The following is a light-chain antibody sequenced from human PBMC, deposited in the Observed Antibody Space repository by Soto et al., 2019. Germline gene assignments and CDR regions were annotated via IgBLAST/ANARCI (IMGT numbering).Light chain of an antibody. V-gene: IGKV3-11*01. Sequence: EVVLTQSPATLSLSPGERATLSCRASQSISSYLAWYQQRPGQTPRLLIYDASRRATGIPARFSGSGSGTDFALTISSLEPEDFAVYYCQQRSNPYTFGQGTKLEIK. CDR1: QSISSY. J-gene: IGKJ2*01. CDR2: DAS. CDR3: QQRSNPYT.